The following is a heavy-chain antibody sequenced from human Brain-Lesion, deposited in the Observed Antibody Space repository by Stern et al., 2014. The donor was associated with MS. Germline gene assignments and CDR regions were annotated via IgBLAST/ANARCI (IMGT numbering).Heavy chain of an antibody. V-gene: IGHV4-61*02. Sequence: QVQLQESGPGLVKPSQTLSLTCTVSGGSISSGSDYWSWIRQPVGKGRAGIGRFHPSGSAFSPPSLKSRVTISTDPSMNQFPLELNSATAADTAIYYCASGYRIFDYWGQGILVTVSS. CDR2: FHPSGSA. CDR3: ASGYRIFDY. CDR1: GGSISSGSDY. D-gene: IGHD5-18*01. J-gene: IGHJ4*02.